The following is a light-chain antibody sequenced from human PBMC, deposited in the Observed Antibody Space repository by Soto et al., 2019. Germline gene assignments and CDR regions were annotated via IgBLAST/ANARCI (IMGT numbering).Light chain of an antibody. Sequence: EIVLTQSPATLSLSPGERATLSCRASQSVSSYLAWYQQKPGQAPRLLIYAASSRATGIPDRISGSGSGTDFTLTISRLEPEDFAVYYCQQYGSSPITFGQGTRLEIK. CDR2: AAS. CDR3: QQYGSSPIT. V-gene: IGKV3-20*01. CDR1: QSVSSY. J-gene: IGKJ5*01.